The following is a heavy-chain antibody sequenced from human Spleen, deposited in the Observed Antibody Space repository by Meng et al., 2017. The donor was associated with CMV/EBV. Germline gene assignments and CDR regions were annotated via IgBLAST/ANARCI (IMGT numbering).Heavy chain of an antibody. D-gene: IGHD3-22*01. CDR1: GFICSSYA. Sequence: SGFICSSYAMHWVRQAPGKGLEWISSISSTTTYIYYADSVQGRFSISRDNANNSMYLQMNILRADDTAMYYCVRESSSGYYFNFDSWGQGTLVTVSS. J-gene: IGHJ4*02. CDR3: VRESSSGYYFNFDS. V-gene: IGHV3-21*01. CDR2: ISSTTTYI.